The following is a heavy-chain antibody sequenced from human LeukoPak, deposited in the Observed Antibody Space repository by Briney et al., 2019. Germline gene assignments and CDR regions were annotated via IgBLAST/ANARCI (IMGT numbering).Heavy chain of an antibody. Sequence: ASVKVSCKASGYSFTNYYMHWVRQATGQGLEWMTMINPSGGSTTYAQNFQDRVTVTRDMSTSTASMELSSLTSEGTAVYYCARTRGYYFDYWGQGTLVTVSS. V-gene: IGHV1-46*01. CDR2: INPSGGST. J-gene: IGHJ4*02. CDR3: ARTRGYYFDY. CDR1: GYSFTNYY.